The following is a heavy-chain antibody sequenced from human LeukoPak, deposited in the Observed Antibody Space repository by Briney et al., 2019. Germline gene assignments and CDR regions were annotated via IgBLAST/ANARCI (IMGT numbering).Heavy chain of an antibody. CDR1: GYTFTNYY. D-gene: IGHD6-13*01. CDR2: IDPSGGST. V-gene: IGHV1-46*01. J-gene: IGHJ5*02. Sequence: GASVKVSCKASGYTFTNYYMHWVRQAPGQGLEWMGVIDPSGGSTTYAQKVQGRFTMTRDTSTSTVYMELRSLNSEDTAVYYCARSHSSWYCFDPWGQGTLVTVSS. CDR3: ARSHSSWYCFDP.